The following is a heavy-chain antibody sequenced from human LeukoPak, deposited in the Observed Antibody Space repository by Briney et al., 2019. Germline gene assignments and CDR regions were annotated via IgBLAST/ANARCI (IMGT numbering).Heavy chain of an antibody. D-gene: IGHD6-19*01. J-gene: IGHJ1*01. Sequence: QPGRSLRLSCAASGFTFDDYAMHWVRQAPGKGLEWVSGISWNSGSIGYADSVKGRFTISRDNAKNSLYLQMNSLRAEDTALYYCAKDRAAVAGKYFQHWGQGTLVTVSS. CDR1: GFTFDDYA. V-gene: IGHV3-9*01. CDR2: ISWNSGSI. CDR3: AKDRAAVAGKYFQH.